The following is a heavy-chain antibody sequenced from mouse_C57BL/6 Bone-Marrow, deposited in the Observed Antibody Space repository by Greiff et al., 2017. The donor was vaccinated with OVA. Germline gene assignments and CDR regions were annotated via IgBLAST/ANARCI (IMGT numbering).Heavy chain of an antibody. CDR1: GYTFTSYW. CDR2: IDPSDSET. Sequence: QVHVKQPGAELVRPGSSVKLSCKASGYTFTSYWMHWVKQRPIQGLEWIGNIDPSDSETHYNQKFKDKATLTVDKSSSTAYMQLSSLTSEDSAVYYCAREDYGNYEAMDYWGQGTSVTVSS. CDR3: AREDYGNYEAMDY. V-gene: IGHV1-52*01. J-gene: IGHJ4*01. D-gene: IGHD2-1*01.